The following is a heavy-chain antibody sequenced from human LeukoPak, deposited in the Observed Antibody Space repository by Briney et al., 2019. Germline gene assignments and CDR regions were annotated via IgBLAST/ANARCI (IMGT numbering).Heavy chain of an antibody. V-gene: IGHV1-46*01. D-gene: IGHD3-22*01. CDR2: ISPSGGST. CDR1: GYTFTSNY. Sequence: ASVKVSCKAFGYTFTSNYMHWVRQAPGQGPEWMGVISPSGGSTTYAQKFQGRVTLTRDMSTSTDYLELSSLRSEDTAVYYCATELLYYYDSSGRPDNDYWGQGTLVTVSS. J-gene: IGHJ4*02. CDR3: ATELLYYYDSSGRPDNDY.